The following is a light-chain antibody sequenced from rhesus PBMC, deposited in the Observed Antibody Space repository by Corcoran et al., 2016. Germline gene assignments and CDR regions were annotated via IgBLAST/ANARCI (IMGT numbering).Light chain of an antibody. Sequence: DIQMTQSPSSLSASVGDRVTITCRASQGITNDLAWYQQKPGETPKLLIYEASSLQSGIPSRFSGSGSWTDFTLTISSLQSEDFATYYWQHYYSTPLTFGGGTKVEIK. J-gene: IGKJ4*01. CDR1: QGITND. CDR3: QHYYSTPLT. V-gene: IGKV1-25*02. CDR2: EAS.